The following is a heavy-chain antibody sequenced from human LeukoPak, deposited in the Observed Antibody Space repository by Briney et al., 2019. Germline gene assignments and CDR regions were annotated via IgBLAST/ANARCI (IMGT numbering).Heavy chain of an antibody. D-gene: IGHD6-6*01. J-gene: IGHJ4*02. CDR3: ARDNAPYTTTSSGLGLFDY. CDR1: GFTVSSNY. CDR2: IYSGGRT. Sequence: GGSLGLSCAASGFTVSSNYMNWVRQAPGMSLEWVSVIYSGGRTYYGDSVKGRFTISRDNSKNALYLQMNSLRAEDTAVYYCARDNAPYTTTSSGLGLFDYWGQGTLVTVSS. V-gene: IGHV3-53*01.